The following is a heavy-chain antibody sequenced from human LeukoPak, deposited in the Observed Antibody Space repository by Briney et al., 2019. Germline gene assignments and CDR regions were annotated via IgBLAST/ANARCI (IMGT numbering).Heavy chain of an antibody. J-gene: IGHJ4*02. V-gene: IGHV3-20*04. D-gene: IGHD3-10*01. Sequence: GGSLRLSCAASGFTFDDYGMSWVRQAPGKGLEWVSGINWNGGSTGYADSVKGRFTIPRDNAKNSLYLQMNSLRAEDTALYYCAKSRGSGSNMARGVNFDYWGQGTLVTVSS. CDR3: AKSRGSGSNMARGVNFDY. CDR2: INWNGGST. CDR1: GFTFDDYG.